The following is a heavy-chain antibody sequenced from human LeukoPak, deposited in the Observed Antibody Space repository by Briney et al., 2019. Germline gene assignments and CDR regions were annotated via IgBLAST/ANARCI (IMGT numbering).Heavy chain of an antibody. Sequence: GASVKVSCKASGYTFTSYGISWVRQAPGQGLEWMGWISAYNGNTNYAQKLQGRVTMTTDTSTSTAYMELRSLGSDDTAVYYCARDDSRTAGYYYYYMDVWGKGTTVTVSS. CDR2: ISAYNGNT. CDR1: GYTFTSYG. CDR3: ARDDSRTAGYYYYYMDV. D-gene: IGHD6-13*01. J-gene: IGHJ6*03. V-gene: IGHV1-18*01.